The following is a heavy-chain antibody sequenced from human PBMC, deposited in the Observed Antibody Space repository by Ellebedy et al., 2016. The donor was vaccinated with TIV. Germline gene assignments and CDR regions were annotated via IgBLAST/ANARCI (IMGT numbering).Heavy chain of an antibody. Sequence: SETLSLTXGVSRGSITSGAYSWSWIRQPPGKGLEWIGHIYQSARTYYNPSLRSRASISVNRSRNQFFLKMTSVTVADTAVYFCVRARRSYGFEWFDTWGQGILVNVSS. D-gene: IGHD5-18*01. J-gene: IGHJ5*02. CDR3: VRARRSYGFEWFDT. V-gene: IGHV4-30-2*01. CDR2: IYQSART. CDR1: RGSITSGAYS.